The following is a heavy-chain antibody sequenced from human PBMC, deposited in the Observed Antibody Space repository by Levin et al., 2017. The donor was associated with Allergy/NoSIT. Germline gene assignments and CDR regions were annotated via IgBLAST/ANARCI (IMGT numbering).Heavy chain of an antibody. Sequence: GESLKISCAASGFTFRSHAMNWVRQAPGKGLEWVAVISYDGNNKYYPDSVKGRFTISRDNSKKTLYLQMNSLRAEDTAVYYCVRDENPPFDVFSPGDYWGQGTLVTVSS. CDR1: GFTFRSHA. V-gene: IGHV3-30-3*01. CDR2: ISYDGNNK. CDR3: VRDENPPFDVFSPGDY. D-gene: IGHD2/OR15-2a*01. J-gene: IGHJ4*02.